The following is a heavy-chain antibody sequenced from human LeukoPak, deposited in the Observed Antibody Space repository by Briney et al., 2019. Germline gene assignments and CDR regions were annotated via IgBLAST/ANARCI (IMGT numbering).Heavy chain of an antibody. J-gene: IGHJ4*02. CDR1: GFTVSSNY. CDR2: IYSGGST. CDR3: ARDSNYDTSGHYY. D-gene: IGHD3-22*01. V-gene: IGHV3-53*01. Sequence: GGSLRLSCAASGFTVSSNYMSWVRQTPGKGLEWVSVIYSGGSTYSADSVKGRFTISRDNSKNTLYLQMNSLRAEDTAVYYCARDSNYDTSGHYYWGQGTLVTVSS.